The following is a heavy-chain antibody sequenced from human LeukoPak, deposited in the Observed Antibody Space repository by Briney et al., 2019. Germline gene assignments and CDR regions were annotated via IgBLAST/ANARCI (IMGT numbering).Heavy chain of an antibody. CDR2: INHSGRT. V-gene: IGHV4-34*01. D-gene: IGHD2-2*01. J-gene: IGHJ4*02. CDR1: GGSFSDYF. Sequence: SETLSLTCAVYGGSFSDYFWGWIRQPPGKGLEWIGEINHSGRTYYNPSLKSRVTISVDTSKNQFSLNLSSVTAADTAVYYCATYCSSTSCYEFYDYWGQGTLVTVSS. CDR3: ATYCSSTSCYEFYDY.